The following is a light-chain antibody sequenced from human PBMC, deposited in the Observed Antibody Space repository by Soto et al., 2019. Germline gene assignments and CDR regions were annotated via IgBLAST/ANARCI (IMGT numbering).Light chain of an antibody. CDR1: ASNIGRNT. J-gene: IGLJ2*01. CDR2: DNN. Sequence: QSALTQPPSASGTPGQRVTISCSGGASNIGRNTVNWYQDLPGTAPKLLIYDNNKRPSGIPDRFSGSKSGTSGTLDITGLQTGDEADYYCATWDGSLPGEVFGGGTKLTVL. CDR3: ATWDGSLPGEV. V-gene: IGLV1-51*01.